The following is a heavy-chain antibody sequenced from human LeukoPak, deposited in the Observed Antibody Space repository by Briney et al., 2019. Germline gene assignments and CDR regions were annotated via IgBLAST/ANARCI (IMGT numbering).Heavy chain of an antibody. CDR1: GYTFTSYG. D-gene: IGHD3-10*01. CDR3: AREVQSMAPGY. V-gene: IGHV1-18*01. Sequence: ASVKVSCKASGYTFTSYGISWVRQAPGQGLEWMGWINTYNGNTNYAQKLQGRVTMTADTSTSTAYMELRSLRSDDTAVYYCAREVQSMAPGYWGQGTLVTVSS. CDR2: INTYNGNT. J-gene: IGHJ4*02.